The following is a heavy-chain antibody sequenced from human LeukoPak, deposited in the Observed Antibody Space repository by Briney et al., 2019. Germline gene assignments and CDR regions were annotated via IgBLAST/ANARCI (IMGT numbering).Heavy chain of an antibody. Sequence: GGSLRLSCAASGFTFDDYGMSWVRQAPGKGLEWVSGINWNGGSTGYADSVKGRFTIFRDNAKNSLYLQMNSLRAEDTALYYCARMITFGGVIPYYFDYWGQGTLVTVSS. V-gene: IGHV3-20*04. J-gene: IGHJ4*02. CDR3: ARMITFGGVIPYYFDY. CDR1: GFTFDDYG. CDR2: INWNGGST. D-gene: IGHD3-16*02.